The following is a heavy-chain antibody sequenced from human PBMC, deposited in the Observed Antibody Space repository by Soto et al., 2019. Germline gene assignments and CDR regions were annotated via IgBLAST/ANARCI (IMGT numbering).Heavy chain of an antibody. D-gene: IGHD4-17*01. CDR2: IIPIFGTA. Sequence: SVNVSCTPSGVSVSIYAISWVRHAPVQGLEWMGGIIPIFGTANYAQKFQGRVTITADESTSTAYMELSSLRSEDTAVYYCAKRRTRSYGDYCFDYWGQGTLVNVSS. V-gene: IGHV1-69*13. CDR1: GVSVSIYA. J-gene: IGHJ4*02. CDR3: AKRRTRSYGDYCFDY.